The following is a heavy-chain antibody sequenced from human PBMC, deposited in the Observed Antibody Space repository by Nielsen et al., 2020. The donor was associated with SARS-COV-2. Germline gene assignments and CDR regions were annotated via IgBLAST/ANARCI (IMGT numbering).Heavy chain of an antibody. CDR3: ARGRNSYDYEHHYYYGMDV. V-gene: IGHV3-21*01. D-gene: IGHD3-16*01. CDR2: ISSGSSYI. CDR1: EFTFGAYS. J-gene: IGHJ6*02. Sequence: GESLKISCAASEFTFGAYSMNWVRQAPGKGLEWVSSISSGSSYIYYADSVKGRFIISRDNAKNSLYLQMNSLRAEDTAVYYCARGRNSYDYEHHYYYGMDVWGQGTTVTVSS.